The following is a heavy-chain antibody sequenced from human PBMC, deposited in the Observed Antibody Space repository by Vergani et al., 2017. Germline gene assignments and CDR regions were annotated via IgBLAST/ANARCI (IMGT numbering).Heavy chain of an antibody. V-gene: IGHV4-59*01. CDR1: GGSMSGYY. J-gene: IGHJ5*02. CDR3: GGVADFYGLGSRLLDL. CDR2: MYHSGST. D-gene: IGHD3-10*01. Sequence: QVRLQESGPGLVKPSETLSLTCSVSGGSMSGYYWSWIRQPPGKELEWIGYMYHSGSTNYNPSLETRVTISGDTSKNQFSLKLNSVTAADTAVYYCGGVADFYGLGSRLLDLWGQEILVTVSS.